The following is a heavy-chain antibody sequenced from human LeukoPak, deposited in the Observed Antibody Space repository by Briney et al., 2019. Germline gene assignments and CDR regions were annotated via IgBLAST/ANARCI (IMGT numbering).Heavy chain of an antibody. CDR1: GDSISNSGYY. Sequence: SETLSLTCTVSGDSISNSGYYWDWIRQSPGKGLEWIGSINHSGTTYYEPSLKSRVTISVDASKNQSSLKLSSVTAADTTIYYCARKKLVARGYFDFWGRGIPVTVSS. CDR2: INHSGTT. J-gene: IGHJ4*02. D-gene: IGHD6-13*01. V-gene: IGHV4-39*01. CDR3: ARKKLVARGYFDF.